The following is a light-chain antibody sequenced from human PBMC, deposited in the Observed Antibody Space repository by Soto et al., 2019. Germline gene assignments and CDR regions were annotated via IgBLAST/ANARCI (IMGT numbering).Light chain of an antibody. CDR3: CSYAGRYTYV. CDR1: SSDVGGYNY. V-gene: IGLV2-11*01. CDR2: DVS. J-gene: IGLJ1*01. Sequence: QSVLTQPRSVSGSPGQSVTISCTGTSSDVGGYNYVPWYQQHPGKAPKLMVYDVSKRPSGVPDRLSGSKSGNTASLTISGLQAEDEADYYCCSYAGRYTYVFGTGTKVTVL.